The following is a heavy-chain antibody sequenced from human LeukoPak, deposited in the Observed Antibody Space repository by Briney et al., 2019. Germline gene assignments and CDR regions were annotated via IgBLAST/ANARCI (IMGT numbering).Heavy chain of an antibody. D-gene: IGHD3-10*01. CDR2: IYPGDSDT. CDR1: GYRFTSYW. Sequence: GGSLQISCKGSGYRFTSYWIGGVRQVPGKGLEWMGIIYPGDSDTRYSTSFQGQVTISADKSISTAYLQWSSLKASDTAMYYCARMTALGGESFDYWGQGTLVTVSS. V-gene: IGHV5-51*01. CDR3: ARMTALGGESFDY. J-gene: IGHJ4*02.